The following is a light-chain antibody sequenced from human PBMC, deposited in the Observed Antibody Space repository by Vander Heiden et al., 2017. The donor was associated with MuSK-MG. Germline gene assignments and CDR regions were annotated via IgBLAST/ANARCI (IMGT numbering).Light chain of an antibody. J-gene: IGKJ4*01. Sequence: DIQLTQSPSFLSASVGDRVTITCRASQGISSYLAWYQQKPGKAPKLLIYAASTLQSGVPSRFSGSGSGTEFTRTISSLKPEDFATYYCQQLNSYPLTFGGGTKVEIK. CDR1: QGISSY. CDR2: AAS. CDR3: QQLNSYPLT. V-gene: IGKV1-9*01.